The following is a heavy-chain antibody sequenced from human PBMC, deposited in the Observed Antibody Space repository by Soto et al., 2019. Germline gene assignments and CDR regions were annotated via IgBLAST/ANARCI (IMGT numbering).Heavy chain of an antibody. Sequence: ASVKVSCKASGYTFTNYYMHWVRQAPGQGLEWMGIISPSAGGTSYAPKFQARVTMTRDTSTSTVHMELSSLRPDDTAVYYCARDSTLAYWGQGTLVTVSS. CDR2: ISPSAGGT. V-gene: IGHV1-46*01. J-gene: IGHJ4*02. CDR1: GYTFTNYY. CDR3: ARDSTLAY.